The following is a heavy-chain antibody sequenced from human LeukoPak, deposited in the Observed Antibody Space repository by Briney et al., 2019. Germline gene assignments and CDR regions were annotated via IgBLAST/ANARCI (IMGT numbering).Heavy chain of an antibody. V-gene: IGHV5-51*01. Sequence: GESLKISCQGYGYSFSTYWIGWVRQMPGKGLKWMGIMYPSDSDTRYSPSFQDQVTISADKSISTAYLHWSSLKASDSAMYYCATHGVGSSWFGFDSWGQGTLVTVSS. CDR2: MYPSDSDT. CDR3: ATHGVGSSWFGFDS. D-gene: IGHD6-13*01. J-gene: IGHJ4*02. CDR1: GYSFSTYW.